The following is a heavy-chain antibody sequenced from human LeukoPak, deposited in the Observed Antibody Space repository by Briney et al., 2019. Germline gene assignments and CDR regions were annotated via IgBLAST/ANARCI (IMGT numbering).Heavy chain of an antibody. V-gene: IGHV3-74*01. CDR2: INSDGSST. J-gene: IGHJ4*02. D-gene: IGHD6-19*01. Sequence: GGSLRLSCAASGFTFSNYWMHWVRQVPGKGLVWVSRINSDGSSTSYADSVEGRFTISRDNAKNTLYLQMNSLRAEDTAVYYCARALAVSGHNFDFWGQGTLVTVSS. CDR1: GFTFSNYW. CDR3: ARALAVSGHNFDF.